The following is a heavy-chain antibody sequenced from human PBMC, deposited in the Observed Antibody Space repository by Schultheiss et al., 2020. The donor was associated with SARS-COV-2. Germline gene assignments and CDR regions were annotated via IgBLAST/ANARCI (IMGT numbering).Heavy chain of an antibody. J-gene: IGHJ5*02. V-gene: IGHV1-46*04. D-gene: IGHD3-22*01. CDR3: AGWGRGYYYDSSGYYSPNWFDP. CDR2: INPSGGST. Sequence: ASVKVSCKASGYTFTSYYMHWVRQAPGQGLEWMGIINPSGGSTSYAQKLQGRVTMTRDTSTSTVYMELSSLRSEDTAVYYCAGWGRGYYYDSSGYYSPNWFDPWGQGTLVTVSS. CDR1: GYTFTSYY.